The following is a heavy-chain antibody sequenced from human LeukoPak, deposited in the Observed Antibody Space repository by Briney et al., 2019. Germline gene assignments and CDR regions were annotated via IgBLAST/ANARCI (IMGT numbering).Heavy chain of an antibody. Sequence: ASVKVSCKASGYTFTSYDINWVRQATGQGLEWMGWMNPNSGNTGYAQKFQGRVTMTRNTSISTAYMELSSLRSEDTAVYYCARSPYYGSGSYLSRFDYWGQGTLVTASS. V-gene: IGHV1-8*01. CDR1: GYTFTSYD. CDR3: ARSPYYGSGSYLSRFDY. J-gene: IGHJ4*02. D-gene: IGHD3-10*01. CDR2: MNPNSGNT.